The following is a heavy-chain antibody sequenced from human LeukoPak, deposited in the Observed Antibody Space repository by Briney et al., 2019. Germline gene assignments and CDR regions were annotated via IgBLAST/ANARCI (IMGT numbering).Heavy chain of an antibody. V-gene: IGHV4-59*08. J-gene: IGHJ4*02. D-gene: IGHD3-16*02. Sequence: PSETLSLTCTVSGGSISSYYWSWIRQPPGKGLEWIGDIYYSGSTNYNPSLKSRVTISVDASKNQFSLKLSSVTAADTAVYYCARLGPDDYVWGSYRRYYYFDYGGQGTLVTVSS. CDR1: GGSISSYY. CDR2: IYYSGST. CDR3: ARLGPDDYVWGSYRRYYYFDY.